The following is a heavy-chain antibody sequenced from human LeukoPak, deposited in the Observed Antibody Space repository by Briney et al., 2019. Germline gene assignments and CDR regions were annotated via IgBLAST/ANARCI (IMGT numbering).Heavy chain of an antibody. V-gene: IGHV4-4*07. CDR3: ARGQVPAARGYNWFDP. CDR2: IYSTGST. J-gene: IGHJ5*02. D-gene: IGHD2-2*01. Sequence: SETLSLTCTVSGGSVSTYYWSWIRDTAGKGLEWIGRIYSTGSTDYNPSLGSRVSVSADTSKNQFSLKLTSVTAADTALYYCARGQVPAARGYNWFDPWGQGTLVTVSS. CDR1: GGSVSTYY.